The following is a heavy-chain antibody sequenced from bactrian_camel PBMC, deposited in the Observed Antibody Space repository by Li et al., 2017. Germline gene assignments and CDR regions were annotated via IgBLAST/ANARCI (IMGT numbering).Heavy chain of an antibody. CDR3: AKHGQYGGGRYYDY. CDR2: IGIGGKIT. Sequence: HVQLVESGGGLVQPGGSLRLSCAASGFTFSSYDMSWVRRAPGKGLEWLASIGIGGKITYYADSAKGRFTISRDDAKNTMYLQMNILKSEDTAMYYCAKHGQYGGGRYYDYWCQGTQVTVS. D-gene: IGHD6*01. J-gene: IGHJ4*01. V-gene: IGHV3-2*01. CDR1: GFTFSSYD.